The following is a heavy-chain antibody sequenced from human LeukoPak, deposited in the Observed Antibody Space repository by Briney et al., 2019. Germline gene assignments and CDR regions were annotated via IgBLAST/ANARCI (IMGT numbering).Heavy chain of an antibody. V-gene: IGHV3-11*04. D-gene: IGHD6-6*01. J-gene: IGHJ3*02. CDR3: ARIPYSSSLTDAFDI. CDR2: ISSSGSTI. CDR1: GFTFSDYY. Sequence: GGSLRLSCAASGFTFSDYYMNWIRQAPGKGLEWVSYISSSGSTIYYADSVRGRFTTSRDNAKNSLYLQMNSLRGEDTAVYYCARIPYSSSLTDAFDIWGQRTMVTVYS.